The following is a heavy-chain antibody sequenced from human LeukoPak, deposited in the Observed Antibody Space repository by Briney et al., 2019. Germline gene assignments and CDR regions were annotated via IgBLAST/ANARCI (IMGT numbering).Heavy chain of an antibody. J-gene: IGHJ4*02. CDR3: AKSHRGHCSTTTCDDEGDY. Sequence: GGSLRLSCAASGFSFSNYGMSWVRQAPGKGLEWVSSISSGGDNTYYADSVRGRFTISRDNSKNTLYLQLNSLRAEDTAVYYCAKSHRGHCSTTTCDDEGDYWGQGTLVTVSS. CDR2: ISSGGDNT. CDR1: GFSFSNYG. D-gene: IGHD2-2*01. V-gene: IGHV3-23*01.